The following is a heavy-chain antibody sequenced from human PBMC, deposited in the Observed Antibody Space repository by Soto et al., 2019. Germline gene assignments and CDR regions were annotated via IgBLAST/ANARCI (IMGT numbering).Heavy chain of an antibody. Sequence: TGGSLRLSCAASRFAFNNYAMNWVRQAPGKGLEWVSSISSSSSYIYYADSVKGRFTISRDNAKNSLYLQMNSLRAEDTAVYYCASGSTVTDFDYWGQGTLVTVSS. CDR1: RFAFNNYA. D-gene: IGHD4-17*01. CDR2: ISSSSSYI. CDR3: ASGSTVTDFDY. J-gene: IGHJ4*02. V-gene: IGHV3-21*01.